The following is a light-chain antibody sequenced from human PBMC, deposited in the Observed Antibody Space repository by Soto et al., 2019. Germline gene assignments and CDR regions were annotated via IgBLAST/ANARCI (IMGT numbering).Light chain of an antibody. CDR3: QQCNSYPPS. V-gene: IGKV1-5*03. Sequence: DIPMTQSPSTLSASVGDRVTITCRASQSISSWLAWYQQKLGKAPKVLIYKASNLQSGVPSRFSGSGSGTDFTLTISSLQPDDFATYYCQQCNSYPPSFGQGTTVDIK. J-gene: IGKJ1*01. CDR2: KAS. CDR1: QSISSW.